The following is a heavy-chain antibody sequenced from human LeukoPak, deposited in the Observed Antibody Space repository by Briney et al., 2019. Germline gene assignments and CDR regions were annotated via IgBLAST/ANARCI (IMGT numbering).Heavy chain of an antibody. D-gene: IGHD5-18*01. CDR2: INHSGST. V-gene: IGHV4-34*01. CDR3: ARGFPIYSYGYFV. Sequence: SETLSLTCAVYGGSFSGYYWSWIRQPPGKGLEWIGEINHSGSTNYNPSLKSRVTISVDTSKNQFSLKLSSVTAADTAVYYCARGFPIYSYGYFVWGQGTLVTASS. J-gene: IGHJ4*02. CDR1: GGSFSGYY.